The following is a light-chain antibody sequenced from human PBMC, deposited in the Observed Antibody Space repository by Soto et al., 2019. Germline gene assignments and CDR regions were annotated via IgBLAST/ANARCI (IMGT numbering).Light chain of an antibody. CDR2: EVT. V-gene: IGLV2-8*01. CDR1: SSDVGAYNY. CDR3: SSFASSNTWV. J-gene: IGLJ3*02. Sequence: QSALTQPPSASGSPGQSVTISCTGTSSDVGAYNYVSWYQQHAGKAPKLVIYEVTKRPLGVPDRFSGSKSANTASLTVSGLQAEDEPDYYCSSFASSNTWVFGGGTKLTVL.